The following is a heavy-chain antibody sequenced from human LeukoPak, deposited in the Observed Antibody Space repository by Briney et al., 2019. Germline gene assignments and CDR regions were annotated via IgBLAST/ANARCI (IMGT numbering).Heavy chain of an antibody. Sequence: ASVKVSCKASGYTFTSYYMHWVRQAPGQGLEWMGIINPSGGSTSYAQKFQGRVTMTEDTSTDTAYMELSSLRSEDTAVYYCATDLVVGATYWFDPWGQGTLVTVSS. CDR2: INPSGGST. J-gene: IGHJ5*02. V-gene: IGHV1-46*01. D-gene: IGHD1-26*01. CDR1: GYTFTSYY. CDR3: ATDLVVGATYWFDP.